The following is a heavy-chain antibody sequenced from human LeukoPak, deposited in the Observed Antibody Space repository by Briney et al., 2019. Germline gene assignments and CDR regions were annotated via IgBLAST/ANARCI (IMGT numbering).Heavy chain of an antibody. CDR1: EFTFSNYW. J-gene: IGHJ4*02. CDR3: ATTVAGYPDDYLDY. Sequence: GGSLRLSCAASEFTFSNYWMSWVRQAPGKGLERVAHTNQDGSKNYYVDSVRGRFTISRDNAKNSLYLQMNSPRAEDTAVYYCATTVAGYPDDYLDYWGQGTLVTVSS. D-gene: IGHD6-19*01. V-gene: IGHV3-7*01. CDR2: TNQDGSKN.